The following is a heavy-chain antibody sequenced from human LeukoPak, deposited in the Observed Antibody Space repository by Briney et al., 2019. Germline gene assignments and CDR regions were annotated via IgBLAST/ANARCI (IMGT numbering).Heavy chain of an antibody. Sequence: PGGSLTLSCAASGFTFSSYGMHWVRQAPGKGLEGVAVISYDGSNKYYADSVKGRFTISRDNSKNTLYLQMNSLRAEDTAVYYCAKNLPPYYYGSGSLDYWGQGTLVTVSS. J-gene: IGHJ4*02. CDR2: ISYDGSNK. D-gene: IGHD3-10*01. CDR3: AKNLPPYYYGSGSLDY. CDR1: GFTFSSYG. V-gene: IGHV3-30*18.